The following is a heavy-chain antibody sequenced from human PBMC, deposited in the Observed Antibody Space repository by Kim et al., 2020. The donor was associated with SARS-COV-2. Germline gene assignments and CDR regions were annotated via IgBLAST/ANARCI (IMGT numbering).Heavy chain of an antibody. V-gene: IGHV3-53*01. J-gene: IGHJ4*02. CDR3: ATDPPIRPEY. Sequence: GGSLRLSCAXSGLDISSNYMNWVRQAPGKGLEWVSTIFNGDNTNYPDSVKGRFTISRDISKNALIRKMNSLRAADTAVYYCATDPPIRPEYWGQGTLVPVSS. D-gene: IGHD3-3*02. CDR2: IFNGDNT. CDR1: GLDISSNY.